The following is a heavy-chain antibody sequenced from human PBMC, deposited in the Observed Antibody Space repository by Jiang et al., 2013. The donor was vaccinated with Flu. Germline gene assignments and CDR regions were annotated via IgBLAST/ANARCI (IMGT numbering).Heavy chain of an antibody. CDR3: TTDPSPGYTGYDLGVPKTTFDY. J-gene: IGHJ4*02. D-gene: IGHD5-12*01. CDR1: GFTFTNAW. Sequence: QLLESGGGLVRPGGSLRLSCTASGFTFTNAWMSWVRQAPGKGLEWVGRSKSKTYRDTTDYAAPVQGRFTISRDDSKNMLYLQMNSLKTEDTAVYYCTTDPSPGYTGYDLGVPKTTFDYWGQGTLVTVSS. V-gene: IGHV3-15*01. CDR2: SKSKTYRDTT.